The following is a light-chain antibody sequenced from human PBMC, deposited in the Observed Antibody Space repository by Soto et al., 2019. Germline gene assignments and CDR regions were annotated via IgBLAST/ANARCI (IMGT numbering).Light chain of an antibody. Sequence: DIVMTQSPVSLPVTPGEPASISCRSSQSLLHSHGYTDLDWYLQKPGQSPQLLIYMGSTRASGVPDRFSGSGSDTDFTLKISRVDDEDVGVYYFMQALQIPLTFGGGTKVEIK. CDR2: MGS. CDR3: MQALQIPLT. CDR1: QSLLHSHGYTD. V-gene: IGKV2-28*01. J-gene: IGKJ4*01.